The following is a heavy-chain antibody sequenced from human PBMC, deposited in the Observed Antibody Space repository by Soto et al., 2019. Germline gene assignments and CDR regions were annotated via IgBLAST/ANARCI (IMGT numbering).Heavy chain of an antibody. CDR2: INAGNGNT. V-gene: IGHV1-3*01. CDR1: GYTFTSYA. D-gene: IGHD3-22*01. CDR3: ARVYYYDSSGYY. J-gene: IGHJ4*02. Sequence: ASVKVSCKASGYTFTSYAMHWVRQAPGQRLEWMGWINAGNGNTKYSQKFQGRFTISRDNAKNSLYLQMNSLRAEDTAVYYCARVYYYDSSGYYWGQGTLVTVSS.